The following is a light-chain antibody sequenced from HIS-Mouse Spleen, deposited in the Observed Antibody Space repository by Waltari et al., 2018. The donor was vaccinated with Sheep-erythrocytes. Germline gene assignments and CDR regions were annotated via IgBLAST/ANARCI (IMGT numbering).Light chain of an antibody. CDR1: KLGDKY. CDR3: QAWDSSIVV. J-gene: IGLJ2*01. V-gene: IGLV3-1*01. Sequence: SYELTQPPSVSVSPRQTASITCPGDKLGDKYACWYQQKPGQSPVLVIYQDTKRPSGIPERFSGSNSGNTATLTISGTQAMDEADYYCQAWDSSIVVFGGGTKLTVL. CDR2: QDT.